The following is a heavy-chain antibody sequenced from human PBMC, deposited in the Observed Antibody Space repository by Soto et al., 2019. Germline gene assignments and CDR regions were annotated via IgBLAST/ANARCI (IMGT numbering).Heavy chain of an antibody. J-gene: IGHJ6*04. CDR1: GFIFSDYY. D-gene: IGHD1-26*01. Sequence: GGSLRLSCSASGFIFSDYYMSWIRQAPGKWLEWISYISGSDNYTNYADSVKGRFTISRDNTKNSLYLQMNSLRAEDTAVYYCASEGRKDYGLDLWAKGTKV. CDR3: ASEGRKDYGLDL. V-gene: IGHV3-11*06. CDR2: ISGSDNYT.